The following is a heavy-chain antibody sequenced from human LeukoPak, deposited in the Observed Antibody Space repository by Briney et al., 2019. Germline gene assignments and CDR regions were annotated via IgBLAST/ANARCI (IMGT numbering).Heavy chain of an antibody. V-gene: IGHV4-59*01. CDR1: GGSISSYY. D-gene: IGHD3-22*01. CDR3: ARTRTYYYDSSGCYFDY. J-gene: IGHJ4*02. Sequence: SETLSLTCTVSGGSISSYYWSWIRQPPGKGLEWIGYIYYSGSTNYNPSLKSRVTISVDTSKNQFSLKLSSVTAADTAVYYCARTRTYYYDSSGCYFDYWGQGTLVTVSS. CDR2: IYYSGST.